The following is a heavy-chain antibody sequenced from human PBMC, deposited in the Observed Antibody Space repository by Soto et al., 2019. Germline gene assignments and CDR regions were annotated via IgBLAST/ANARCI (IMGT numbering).Heavy chain of an antibody. CDR3: AKVSRFLDSGLI. D-gene: IGHD3-10*01. J-gene: IGHJ3*02. CDR1: GFTFSTYA. Sequence: EVQLLESGGGLVQPGGSLRLSCTASGFTFSTYAMTWVRQAPGKGLEWVSAISGGGGPTYYADPVKGRFTISRDNPKNTLYLQMSSLRADDPAVYYCAKVSRFLDSGLIWGQGTLVTVSS. CDR2: ISGGGGPT. V-gene: IGHV3-23*01.